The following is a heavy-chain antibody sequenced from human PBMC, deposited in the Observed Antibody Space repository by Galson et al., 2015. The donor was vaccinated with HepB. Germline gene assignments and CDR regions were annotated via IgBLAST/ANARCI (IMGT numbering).Heavy chain of an antibody. J-gene: IGHJ6*04. Sequence: SVRVSCKASGGTFTTYNINWVRQAPGQGLEWLGRNVAILDVAYYAPNFQGRVTITADKSTTTVYLEVHSLRTDDTAVYYCAKKTLYAYYFYTMDVWGNGTTVTVSS. CDR2: NVAILDVA. CDR3: AKKTLYAYYFYTMDV. CDR1: GGTFTTYN. D-gene: IGHD2/OR15-2a*01. V-gene: IGHV1-69*02.